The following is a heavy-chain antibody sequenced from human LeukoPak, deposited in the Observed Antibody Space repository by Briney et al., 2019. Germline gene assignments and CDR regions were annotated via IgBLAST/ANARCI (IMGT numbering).Heavy chain of an antibody. D-gene: IGHD3-22*01. CDR2: ISGSGGST. CDR3: AKRRYDSSGYTP. Sequence: GGSLRLSWAASGFTFSSYAMSWVRQAPGKGLEWVSAISGSGGSTYYADSVKGRFTISRDNSKNTLYLQMNSLRAEDTAVYYCAKRRYDSSGYTPWGQGTLVTVSS. V-gene: IGHV3-23*01. CDR1: GFTFSSYA. J-gene: IGHJ4*02.